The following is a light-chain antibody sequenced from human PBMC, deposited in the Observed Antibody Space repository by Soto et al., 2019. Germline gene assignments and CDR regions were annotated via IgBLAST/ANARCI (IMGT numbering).Light chain of an antibody. CDR1: SSDVGGYNY. J-gene: IGLJ2*01. CDR3: SSYASSSLVV. CDR2: DVS. Sequence: QSALTQPASVSGSPGQSITISCTGTSSDVGGYNYVSWYQQHPGKAPKLMIYDVSNRPAGVSNRFSGSKSGNTASLTISGLRAEDGADYYCSSYASSSLVVFGGGTELTVL. V-gene: IGLV2-14*01.